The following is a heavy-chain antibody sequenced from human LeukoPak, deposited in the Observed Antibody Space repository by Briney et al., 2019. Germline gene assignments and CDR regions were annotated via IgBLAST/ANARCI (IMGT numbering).Heavy chain of an antibody. CDR3: ARGLVGAASTGAFDI. D-gene: IGHD2-15*01. CDR2: IHRGGTT. J-gene: IGHJ3*02. CDR1: GFTVSTNY. V-gene: IGHV3-53*01. Sequence: GGSLRLSCAASGFTVSTNYMNWVRQAPGKGLEWVSVIHRGGTTYYADSVKGRFTITRDDLKNMLYLQMNSLSAEDTAVSYCARGLVGAASTGAFDIWGQGTMVAVSS.